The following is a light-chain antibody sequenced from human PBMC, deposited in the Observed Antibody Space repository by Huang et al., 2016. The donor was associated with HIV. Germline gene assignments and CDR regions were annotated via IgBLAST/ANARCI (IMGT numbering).Light chain of an antibody. CDR1: QRVSTN. CDR2: GTS. Sequence: EIVMTQSPATLSVSPGERATLSCRVSQRVSTNLAWYQQKAGQAPRLLMYGTSTRATGVPARFSGSGSGTEFTLTISSLQSEDFAVYYCQQYNNWPPLTFGGGTRVEIK. J-gene: IGKJ4*01. CDR3: QQYNNWPPLT. V-gene: IGKV3-15*01.